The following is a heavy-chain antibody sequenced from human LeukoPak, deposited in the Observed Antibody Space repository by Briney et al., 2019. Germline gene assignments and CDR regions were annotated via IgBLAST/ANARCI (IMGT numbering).Heavy chain of an antibody. CDR1: GYSFTSYW. J-gene: IGHJ4*02. Sequence: GESLKISCKGSGYSFTSYWIGWVRQMPGKGLEWMGIIYPGDSDTRYSPSFQGQVTISADKSISTAYLQWSSLKASDTAMYYRARRYLYCGGDCYYYFDYWGQGTLVTVSS. CDR3: ARRYLYCGGDCYYYFDY. V-gene: IGHV5-51*01. D-gene: IGHD2-21*02. CDR2: IYPGDSDT.